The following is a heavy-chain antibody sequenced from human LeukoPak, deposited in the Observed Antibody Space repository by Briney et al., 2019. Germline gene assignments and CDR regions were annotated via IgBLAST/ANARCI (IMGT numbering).Heavy chain of an antibody. CDR1: GGSISSYY. J-gene: IGHJ4*02. Sequence: SETLSLTCTVSGGSISSYYWSWIRQPPGKGLEWIGSIYHSGSTYYNPSLKSRVTISVDTSKNQFSLKLSSVTAADTAVYYCASTTVDDYWGQGTLVTVSS. CDR3: ASTTVDDY. CDR2: IYHSGST. D-gene: IGHD4-23*01. V-gene: IGHV4-59*08.